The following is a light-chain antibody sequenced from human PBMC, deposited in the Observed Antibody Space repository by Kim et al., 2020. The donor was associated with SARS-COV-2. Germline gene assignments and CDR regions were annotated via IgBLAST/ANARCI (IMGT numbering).Light chain of an antibody. V-gene: IGLV3-1*01. CDR1: KLVEKY. CDR3: QAWDSSYV. J-gene: IGLJ1*01. CDR2: QDT. Sequence: SVSPGQTARITCSGDKLVEKYVFWYQQKPGQSPVLVIYQDTKRPSGIPERFSGSNSGNTATLTISGTQAMDEADYYCQAWDSSYVFGTGTKVTVL.